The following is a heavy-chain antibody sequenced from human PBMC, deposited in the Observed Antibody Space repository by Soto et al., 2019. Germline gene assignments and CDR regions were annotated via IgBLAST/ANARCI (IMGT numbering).Heavy chain of an antibody. D-gene: IGHD2-15*01. Sequence: EVQLLESGEGLVQPGGSLRLSCAASGFTLRNYGMNWVRQAPGKGLEWVSTISGSGGSTYYADSVKGRFTISRDNSKNMLYLQMNSLRAEDPAVYYCAKDIGYCSGGSCYYFDYWGQGTLVTVSS. CDR3: AKDIGYCSGGSCYYFDY. V-gene: IGHV3-23*01. CDR2: ISGSGGST. CDR1: GFTLRNYG. J-gene: IGHJ4*02.